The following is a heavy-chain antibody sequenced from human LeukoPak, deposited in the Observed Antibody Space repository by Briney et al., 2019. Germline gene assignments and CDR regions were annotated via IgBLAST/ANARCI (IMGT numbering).Heavy chain of an antibody. D-gene: IGHD5-24*01. CDR3: ASYTVVMATTISAYFDY. J-gene: IGHJ4*02. CDR1: GFTFSNYA. V-gene: IGHV3-30*04. Sequence: GSLRLSCAASGFTFSNYAMHWVRQAPGKGLEWVAVISHDGSYKYYADSVKGRFTISRDNSKKMLYVQMNSLRAEGTAVYYCASYTVVMATTISAYFDYWGQGTLVTVSS. CDR2: ISHDGSYK.